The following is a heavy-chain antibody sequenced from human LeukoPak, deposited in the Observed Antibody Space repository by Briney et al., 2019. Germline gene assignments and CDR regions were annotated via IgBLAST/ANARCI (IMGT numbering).Heavy chain of an antibody. D-gene: IGHD6-19*01. V-gene: IGHV4-59*08. CDR3: ARAVSSGWSYNFDY. CDR1: GGSISSYY. J-gene: IGHJ4*02. Sequence: SETLSLTCSVSGGSISSYYWSWIRQPPGKGLEWIGYIYYSGSTYYNPSLKSRVTISVDTSKNQFSLKLSSVTAADTAVYYCARAVSSGWSYNFDYWGQGTLVTVSS. CDR2: IYYSGST.